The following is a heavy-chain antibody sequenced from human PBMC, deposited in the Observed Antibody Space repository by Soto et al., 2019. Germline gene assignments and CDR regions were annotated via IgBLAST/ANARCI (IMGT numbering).Heavy chain of an antibody. D-gene: IGHD3-22*01. CDR2: LSQDGSII. J-gene: IGHJ1*01. Sequence: QVQLVESGGGVVQPGRSLRLSCAAFGFTFSTYTMHWVRLAPGKGLEWVAGLSQDGSIILYPDSVKGRFIISRDNSENTLFLQMNSLRPEDTAVYYCAREDESSGSAATFQNWGQGTLVSVSS. CDR1: GFTFSTYT. CDR3: AREDESSGSAATFQN. V-gene: IGHV3-30*04.